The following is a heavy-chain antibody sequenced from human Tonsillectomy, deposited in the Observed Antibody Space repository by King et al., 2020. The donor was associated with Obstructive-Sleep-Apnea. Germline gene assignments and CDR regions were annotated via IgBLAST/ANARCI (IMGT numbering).Heavy chain of an antibody. D-gene: IGHD1-26*01. CDR1: GFTCEDYA. Sequence: EVQLVESGGGLVQPGRSLRLSCTAAGFTCEDYAMSWFLQAPGKWLEWVGFIRSKANGGTTEYAASVKGRFTISRDDSKSIAYLQMNSLKTEDTAVYYCTTYSGSEGVNYWGQGTLVTVSS. CDR3: TTYSGSEGVNY. CDR2: IRSKANGGTT. V-gene: IGHV3-49*03. J-gene: IGHJ4*02.